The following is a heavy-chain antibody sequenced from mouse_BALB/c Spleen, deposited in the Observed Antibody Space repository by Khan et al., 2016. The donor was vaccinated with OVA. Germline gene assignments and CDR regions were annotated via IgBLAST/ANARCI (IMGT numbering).Heavy chain of an antibody. D-gene: IGHD3-1*01. J-gene: IGHJ2*01. CDR3: GRRGAARATWDYFDY. Sequence: QVQLQQSGTELARPGTSVKMSCKAAGYTFSNYWIGWVKQRPGHGLEWIGDIYPGGGYTNYNENFKGKATLTADTSSSTAYMQLSSLASEDSAIYYCGRRGAARATWDYFDYWGQGNTLTGSS. V-gene: IGHV1-63*02. CDR2: IYPGGGYT. CDR1: GYTFSNYW.